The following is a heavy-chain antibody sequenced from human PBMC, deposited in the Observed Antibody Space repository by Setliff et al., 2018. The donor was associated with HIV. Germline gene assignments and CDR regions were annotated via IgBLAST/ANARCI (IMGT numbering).Heavy chain of an antibody. CDR3: ARGLDSAKIHY. CDR1: GGSFSDNY. D-gene: IGHD6-25*01. Sequence: PSETLSLTCAVYGGSFSDNYWSWIRQSPGKGLEWIGEINHSGRTKYNPSLKSRVTISVDTSKNQFSLNLSSVTAADTAVYYCARGLDSAKIHYWGQGTLVTVSS. V-gene: IGHV4-34*01. CDR2: INHSGRT. J-gene: IGHJ4*02.